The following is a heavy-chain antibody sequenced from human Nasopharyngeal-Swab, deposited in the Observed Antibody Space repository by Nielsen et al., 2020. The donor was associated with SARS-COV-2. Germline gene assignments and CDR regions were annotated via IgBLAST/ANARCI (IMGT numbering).Heavy chain of an antibody. Sequence: LSLTCAASRFTFSSYAMHWVRQAPGKGLEWVAVISYDGSNKYYADSVKGRFTISRDNSKNTLYLQMNSLRAEDTAVYYCARDRSGYFLDYWGQGTLVTVSS. J-gene: IGHJ4*02. CDR1: RFTFSSYA. CDR2: ISYDGSNK. V-gene: IGHV3-30*04. D-gene: IGHD3-22*01. CDR3: ARDRSGYFLDY.